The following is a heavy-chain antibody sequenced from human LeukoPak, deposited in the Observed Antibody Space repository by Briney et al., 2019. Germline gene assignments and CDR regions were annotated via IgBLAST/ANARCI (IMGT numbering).Heavy chain of an antibody. CDR1: GFTFSSYG. D-gene: IGHD3-3*01. V-gene: IGHV3-30*18. Sequence: GGSLRLSCAASGFTFSSYGMHWVRQAPGKGLEWVAVISYDGSNKYYADSVKGRFTISRDNSKNTLYLQMNSLSAEDTAVYYCAKPRRTYYDFWSGYYFDYWGQGTLVTVSS. J-gene: IGHJ4*02. CDR3: AKPRRTYYDFWSGYYFDY. CDR2: ISYDGSNK.